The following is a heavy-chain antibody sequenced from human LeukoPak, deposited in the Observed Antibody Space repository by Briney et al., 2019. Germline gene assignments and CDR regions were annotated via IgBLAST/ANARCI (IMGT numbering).Heavy chain of an antibody. Sequence: PGGSLRLSCAASGFTVSSNCMSWVRQAPGKGLEWVSLIYGGGGTYYADSVKNRFTISRDSSKNTLYLQMNSLRAEDTAVYYCARDSYYGSGSYYRYTFDYWGQGTLVTVSS. CDR1: GFTVSSNC. CDR3: ARDSYYGSGSYYRYTFDY. J-gene: IGHJ4*02. V-gene: IGHV3-53*01. D-gene: IGHD3-10*01. CDR2: IYGGGGT.